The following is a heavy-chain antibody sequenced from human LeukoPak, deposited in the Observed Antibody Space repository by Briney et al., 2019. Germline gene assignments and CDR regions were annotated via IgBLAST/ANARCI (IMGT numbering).Heavy chain of an antibody. V-gene: IGHV3-30*18. Sequence: GGSLRLSCAASGFTFSRYGMHWVRQAPGKGLEWVAMISHDGSNKDHADSVKGRFTISRDRSKNTLYLQMNSLRAEDTAVYYCAKGRGYSGYEDFDYWGQGTLVTVSS. J-gene: IGHJ4*02. CDR3: AKGRGYSGYEDFDY. D-gene: IGHD5-12*01. CDR2: ISHDGSNK. CDR1: GFTFSRYG.